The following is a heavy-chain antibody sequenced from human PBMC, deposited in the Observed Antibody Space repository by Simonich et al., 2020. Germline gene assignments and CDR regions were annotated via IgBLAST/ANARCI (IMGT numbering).Heavy chain of an antibody. CDR1: GYTFTGYY. V-gene: IGHV1-2*06. CDR3: ARVPGIYYYYGMDV. Sequence: GAEVKKPGASVKVSCKASGYTFTGYYMHWVRQAPGQGLGGMGRINPNSGGTNYAQKFQGRVTMTRDTSISTAYMELSRLRSDDTAVYYCARVPGIYYYYGMDVWGQGTTVTVSS. D-gene: IGHD3-10*01. CDR2: INPNSGGT. J-gene: IGHJ6*02.